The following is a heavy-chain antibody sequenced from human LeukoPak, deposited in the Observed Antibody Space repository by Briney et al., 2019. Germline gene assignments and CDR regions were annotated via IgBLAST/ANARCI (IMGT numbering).Heavy chain of an antibody. CDR1: GYSISSGYY. V-gene: IGHV4-38-2*02. Sequence: SSETLSLTCTVSGYSISSGYYWGWIRQPPGKGLEWIGSIYYSGSTYYNPSLKSRVTISVDTSKNQFSLKLSSVTAADTAVYYCAREVRVVITYYMDVWGKGTTVIVSS. D-gene: IGHD3-22*01. J-gene: IGHJ6*03. CDR3: AREVRVVITYYMDV. CDR2: IYYSGST.